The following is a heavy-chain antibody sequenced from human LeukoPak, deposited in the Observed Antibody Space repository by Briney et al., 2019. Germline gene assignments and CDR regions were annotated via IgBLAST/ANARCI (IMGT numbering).Heavy chain of an antibody. Sequence: ASVKVSCKASGGTFSSYAISWVRQAPGQGLEWMGRIIPIFGIANYAQTFQGRVTITADKSTSTAYMELSSLRSEDTAVYYCARDQEYSGSPAPFDYWGQGTLVTVSS. CDR1: GGTFSSYA. D-gene: IGHD1-26*01. CDR2: IIPIFGIA. J-gene: IGHJ4*02. CDR3: ARDQEYSGSPAPFDY. V-gene: IGHV1-69*04.